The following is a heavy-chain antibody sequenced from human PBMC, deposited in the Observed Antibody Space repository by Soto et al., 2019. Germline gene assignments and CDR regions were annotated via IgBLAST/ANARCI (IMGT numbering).Heavy chain of an antibody. J-gene: IGHJ6*02. Sequence: QVQLVQSGAEVKKPGSSVKVSCKASGGTFSSYAISWVRQAPGQGLEWMGGIIPIFGTANYAQKFQGRVTSTADESTSTAYMELSSLISEDTAVYYCARHGPAAGYYYGMDVWGQGTPVTVSS. V-gene: IGHV1-69*12. CDR2: IIPIFGTA. D-gene: IGHD2-2*01. CDR3: ARHGPAAGYYYGMDV. CDR1: GGTFSSYA.